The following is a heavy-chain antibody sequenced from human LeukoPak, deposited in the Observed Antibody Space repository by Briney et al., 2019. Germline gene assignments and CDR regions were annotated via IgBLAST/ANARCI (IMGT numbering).Heavy chain of an antibody. Sequence: GGSLRLSCAASGFTFSSYSMNWVRQAPGKGLEWVSSISSSSSYIYYADSVKGRFTISRDNANNSLYLQMNSLRAEDTAVYYCARDDYDILTGYFYYFDYWGQGTLVTVSS. CDR1: GFTFSSYS. V-gene: IGHV3-21*01. CDR2: ISSSSSYI. D-gene: IGHD3-9*01. J-gene: IGHJ4*02. CDR3: ARDDYDILTGYFYYFDY.